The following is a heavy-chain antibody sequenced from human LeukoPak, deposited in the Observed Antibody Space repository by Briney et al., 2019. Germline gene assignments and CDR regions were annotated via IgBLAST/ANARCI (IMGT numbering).Heavy chain of an antibody. CDR1: GASVGSAGYY. CDR3: ARTQSQSGSYRYYFGY. CDR2: VYYIDNT. D-gene: IGHD1-26*01. V-gene: IGHV4-61*08. J-gene: IGHJ4*02. Sequence: PSETLSLTCTVSGASVGSAGYYWSWIRQPPGGGLEWIGYVYYIDNTNYNPSLKSRVTMSVNPSENQFSLELNSVTAADTAIYYCARTQSQSGSYRYYFGYWGQGTLVTVSS.